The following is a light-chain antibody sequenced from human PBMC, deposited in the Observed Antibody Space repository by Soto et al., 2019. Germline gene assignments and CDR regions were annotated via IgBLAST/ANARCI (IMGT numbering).Light chain of an antibody. V-gene: IGKV3-20*01. J-gene: IGKJ2*01. Sequence: EIVLTQSPGTLSLSPGERATISCRASQSVSSSYLAWYQQKPGQAPRLLIYGASSRATGIPERFSGSGSGTEFTLTISRVEPEGFAVYYCQQYRSSPGTFGQGTKLEIK. CDR3: QQYRSSPGT. CDR2: GAS. CDR1: QSVSSSY.